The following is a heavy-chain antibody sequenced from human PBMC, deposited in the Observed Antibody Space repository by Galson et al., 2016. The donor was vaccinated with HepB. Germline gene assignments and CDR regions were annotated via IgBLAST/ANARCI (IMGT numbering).Heavy chain of an antibody. V-gene: IGHV3-7*01. J-gene: IGHJ4*02. Sequence: SLRLSCAASGFNFSRYRMAWVRQAPGKGLEWVANIKQDGSEKNYVDSLKGRFTIPRDNAKNSLFLQINSLRAEDTPVYYCARTLHYDFWDYWGPGVLVTVSS. CDR3: ARTLHYDFWDY. D-gene: IGHD3-3*01. CDR2: IKQDGSEK. CDR1: GFNFSRYR.